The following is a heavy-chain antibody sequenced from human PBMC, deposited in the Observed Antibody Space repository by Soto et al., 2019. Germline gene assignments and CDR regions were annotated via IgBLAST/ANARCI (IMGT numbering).Heavy chain of an antibody. D-gene: IGHD3-3*01. V-gene: IGHV3-23*01. Sequence: GGSLRLSCAASGFTFSSYAMSWVRQAPGKGLEWVSAISGSGGSTYYADSVKGRFTISRDNSKNTLYLQMNSLRAEDTAVYYCTTDLGFWSGYYYYGMDVWGQGTTVTVSS. J-gene: IGHJ6*02. CDR1: GFTFSSYA. CDR2: ISGSGGST. CDR3: TTDLGFWSGYYYYGMDV.